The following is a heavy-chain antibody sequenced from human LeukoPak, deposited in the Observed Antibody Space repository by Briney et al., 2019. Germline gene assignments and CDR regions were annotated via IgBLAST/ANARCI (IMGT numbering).Heavy chain of an antibody. D-gene: IGHD3-22*01. V-gene: IGHV3-48*04. CDR1: GFTFSSYS. Sequence: GGSLRLSCSASGFTFSSYSMNWVRQAPGKGLEWVSFISGGSRGIHYADSVKGRFTISRDNAKNSLYLQMNSLRAEDTAVYYCARDWRDSSGKFPNDAFDIWGQGTMVTVSS. CDR2: ISGGSRGI. J-gene: IGHJ3*02. CDR3: ARDWRDSSGKFPNDAFDI.